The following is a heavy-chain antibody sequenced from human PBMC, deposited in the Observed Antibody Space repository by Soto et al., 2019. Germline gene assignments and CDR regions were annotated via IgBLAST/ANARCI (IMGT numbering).Heavy chain of an antibody. Sequence: QVKLVQSGAEVKKPGASVKVSCKASGYTFTSYDINWVRQAPGQGLEWMGWMNPNSGNTGYAQKFQGRVTMTRNTSISTAYMELSSLRSEDTAVYYCARALHDYGDYVTENWGQGTLVTVSS. J-gene: IGHJ4*02. D-gene: IGHD4-17*01. V-gene: IGHV1-8*01. CDR1: GYTFTSYD. CDR2: MNPNSGNT. CDR3: ARALHDYGDYVTEN.